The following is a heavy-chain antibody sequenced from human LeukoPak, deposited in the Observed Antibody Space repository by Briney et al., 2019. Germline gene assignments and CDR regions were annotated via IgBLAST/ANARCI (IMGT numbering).Heavy chain of an antibody. V-gene: IGHV4-59*08. CDR3: ARQGYYGSGREKWFDP. J-gene: IGHJ5*02. CDR2: IYYSGST. Sequence: SGTLSLTCTVSGGSISSYYWSWIRQPPGKGLEWIGYIYYSGSTNYNPSLKRRVTISVDTSKNQFSLKLSSVTAADTAVYYCARQGYYGSGREKWFDPWGQGTLVNVSS. D-gene: IGHD3-10*01. CDR1: GGSISSYY.